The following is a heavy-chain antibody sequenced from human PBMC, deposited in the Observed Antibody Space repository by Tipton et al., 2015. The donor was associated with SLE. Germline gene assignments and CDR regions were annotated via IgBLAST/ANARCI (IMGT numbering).Heavy chain of an antibody. D-gene: IGHD4-17*01. CDR3: AKDYNHDNADYN. V-gene: IGHV4-4*02. Sequence: GSLRLSCAVSGGSIISSSWWSWVRQPPGKGLEWLGYIYYSGRTNYNPSLQRRVTISFDTSKNQFSLKLTSVTAADTAVYYCAKDYNHDNADYNWGQGTLVIVSS. CDR1: GGSIISSSW. CDR2: IYYSGRT. J-gene: IGHJ4*02.